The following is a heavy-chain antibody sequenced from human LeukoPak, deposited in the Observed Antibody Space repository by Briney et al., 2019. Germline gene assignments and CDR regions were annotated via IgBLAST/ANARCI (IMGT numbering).Heavy chain of an antibody. CDR2: ISGSGSGT. CDR3: AKSRLEWFGVKRYYYGMDV. J-gene: IGHJ6*02. CDR1: GFTFSNYF. V-gene: IGHV3-23*01. Sequence: PGGSLRLSCTASGFTFSNYFMRWVRQAPGKGLEWVSSISGSGSGTYYADSVKGRFTISRDNSRNTLFLQMDSLRADDTAVYYCAKSRLEWFGVKRYYYGMDVWGQGTTVTVSS. D-gene: IGHD3-10*01.